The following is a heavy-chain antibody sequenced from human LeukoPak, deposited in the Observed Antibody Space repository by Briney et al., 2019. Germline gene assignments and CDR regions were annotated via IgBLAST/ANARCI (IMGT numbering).Heavy chain of an antibody. CDR3: ASVSYDSSGYYTGFDY. Sequence: PSETLSLTCAVYGGSFSGYYWSWIRQPPGKGLEWIGEINHSGSTNYNPSLKSRVTISVDTSKNQFSLKLSSVTAADTAVYYSASVSYDSSGYYTGFDYWGQGTRVTVSS. CDR2: INHSGST. D-gene: IGHD3-22*01. J-gene: IGHJ4*02. V-gene: IGHV4-34*01. CDR1: GGSFSGYY.